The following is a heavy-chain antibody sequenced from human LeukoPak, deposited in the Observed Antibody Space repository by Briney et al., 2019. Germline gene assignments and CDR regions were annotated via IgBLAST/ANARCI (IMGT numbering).Heavy chain of an antibody. CDR3: ARDFIYAFDI. Sequence: PGGSPRLSCAASGFTVSSNYMSWVRQAPGKGLEWVSYITSSTINYADSVKGRFTISRDNAKNSLYLQMNSLRAEETAVYYCARDFIYAFDIWGQGTMVTVSS. CDR1: GFTVSSNY. CDR2: ITSSTI. J-gene: IGHJ3*02. D-gene: IGHD3-10*01. V-gene: IGHV3-48*01.